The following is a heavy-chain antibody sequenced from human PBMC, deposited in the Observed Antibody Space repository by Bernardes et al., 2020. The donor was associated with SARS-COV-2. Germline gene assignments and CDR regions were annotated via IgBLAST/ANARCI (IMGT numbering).Heavy chain of an antibody. Sequence: GGSLRLSCAASGFTFGSYGMHWVRQAPGKGLEWVAFIRYDGSNKYYADSVKGRFIISSDNSKNTLYLQMNSLRAEDTAVYYCAKDQGYYGSGTKNEKYYYYYSGMDVWGQGTTVTVSS. J-gene: IGHJ6*02. CDR1: GFTFGSYG. CDR2: IRYDGSNK. D-gene: IGHD3-10*01. V-gene: IGHV3-30*02. CDR3: AKDQGYYGSGTKNEKYYYYYSGMDV.